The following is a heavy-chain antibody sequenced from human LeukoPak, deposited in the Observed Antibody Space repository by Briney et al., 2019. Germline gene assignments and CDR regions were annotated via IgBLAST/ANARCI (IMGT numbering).Heavy chain of an antibody. V-gene: IGHV3-30*18. CDR1: GFTFSNYG. D-gene: IGHD3-10*01. J-gene: IGHJ4*02. CDR2: ISYDGGNK. Sequence: GRSLRLSCAASGFTFSNYGMHWVRQAPGKGLKWVGAISYDGGNKYYPDSVKGRFTISRDNSKNTLYLQMNSLRAEDTAVFHCAKEGYYGSGSFPDYWGQGTLVTVSS. CDR3: AKEGYYGSGSFPDY.